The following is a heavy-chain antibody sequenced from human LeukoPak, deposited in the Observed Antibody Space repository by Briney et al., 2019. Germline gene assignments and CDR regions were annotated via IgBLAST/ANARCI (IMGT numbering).Heavy chain of an antibody. V-gene: IGHV3-74*01. D-gene: IGHD1-1*01. J-gene: IGHJ4*02. Sequence: GGSLRLSCAASGFTFSYYWMHWVRQAPGKGLVWVSRINHDGSSTTYADSVKGRFTISRGNAKNTLYLQMNSLRAEDTAVYYCARAPYTTGRGYYFDYWGQGTLVTVSS. CDR1: GFTFSYYW. CDR2: INHDGSST. CDR3: ARAPYTTGRGYYFDY.